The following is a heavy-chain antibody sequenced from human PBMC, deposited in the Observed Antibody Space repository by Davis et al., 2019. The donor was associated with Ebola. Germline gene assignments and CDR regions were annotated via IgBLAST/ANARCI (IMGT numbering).Heavy chain of an antibody. Sequence: ASVKVSCKASGYTFTSYGISWVRQAPGQGLEWMGWISAYNGNTNYAQKLQGRVTMTTDTSTSTAYMELRSLRSDDTAVYYCARDKSSGWYGVGGWFDPWGQGTLVTVSS. D-gene: IGHD6-19*01. CDR1: GYTFTSYG. CDR3: ARDKSSGWYGVGGWFDP. V-gene: IGHV1-18*01. CDR2: ISAYNGNT. J-gene: IGHJ5*02.